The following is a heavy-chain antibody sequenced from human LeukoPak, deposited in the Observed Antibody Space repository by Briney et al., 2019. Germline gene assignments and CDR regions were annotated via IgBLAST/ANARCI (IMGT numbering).Heavy chain of an antibody. CDR3: ARDRSDYDSSGYYDY. V-gene: IGHV3-21*01. CDR1: GFTFSSYS. Sequence: PGGSLRLSCAASGFTFSSYSMNWVRQAPGKGLEWVSSISSSSSYIYYADSAKGRFTIPRDNAKNSLYLQMNSLRAEDTAVYYCARDRSDYDSSGYYDYWGQGTLVTVSS. J-gene: IGHJ4*02. CDR2: ISSSSSYI. D-gene: IGHD3-22*01.